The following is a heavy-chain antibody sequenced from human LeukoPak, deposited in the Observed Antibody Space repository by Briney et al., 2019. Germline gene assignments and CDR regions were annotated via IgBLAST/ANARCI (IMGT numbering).Heavy chain of an antibody. V-gene: IGHV4-38-2*01. CDR1: GYSINSGYY. CDR2: IYHSGNT. D-gene: IGHD3-9*01. J-gene: IGHJ3*02. Sequence: SETLSLTCAVSGYSINSGYYWGWIRQPPGKGLEWIGSIYHSGNTNYNPSLKSRATISVDTSKNQFSLKLNSVTAADTAVYYCTRGNYDILTGYYNAFDIWGQGPMVTVSS. CDR3: TRGNYDILTGYYNAFDI.